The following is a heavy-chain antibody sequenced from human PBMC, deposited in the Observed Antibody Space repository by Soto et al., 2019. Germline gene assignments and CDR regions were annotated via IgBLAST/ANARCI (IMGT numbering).Heavy chain of an antibody. D-gene: IGHD5-18*01. V-gene: IGHV3-23*01. J-gene: IGHJ4*02. Sequence: EVQLLESGGGLVQPGGSLRLSCAASGFTFSSYAMSWVRQAPGKGLEWVSVISGSGDSTYYADSVKGRFTISRDNSKNTLYLQMNSLRAEDTAVYYCARVGTAMVFDYWGQGTLVTVSS. CDR2: ISGSGDST. CDR1: GFTFSSYA. CDR3: ARVGTAMVFDY.